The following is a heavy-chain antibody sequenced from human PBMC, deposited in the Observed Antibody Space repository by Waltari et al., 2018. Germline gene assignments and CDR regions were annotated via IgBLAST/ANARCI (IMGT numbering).Heavy chain of an antibody. V-gene: IGHV4-59*12. Sequence: QVRLQQWGEGLVKPSETLSLTCAVYGGSISGSYYWSWIRQPPGKGLEWIGYIYGNSANANYNPSLKNRVTISKDTSKNQFSLKLSSVTAVDTAVYYCARDKDYSNRFDVWGPGVLVTVSS. CDR1: GGSISGSYY. J-gene: IGHJ5*02. CDR3: ARDKDYSNRFDV. CDR2: IYGNSANA. D-gene: IGHD2-15*01.